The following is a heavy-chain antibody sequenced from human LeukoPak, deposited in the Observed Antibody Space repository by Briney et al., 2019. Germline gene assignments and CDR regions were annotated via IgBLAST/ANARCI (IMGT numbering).Heavy chain of an antibody. Sequence: ASVKVSCKASGYTFTSYDINWVRQATGQGLEWMGWISAYNGNTNFAQKLQGRVTMTTDTSTSIAYMELRSLRSDDTAVYYCARAAYYYASGSHSLDSWGQGTLVTVSS. CDR1: GYTFTSYD. D-gene: IGHD3-10*01. V-gene: IGHV1-18*01. J-gene: IGHJ4*02. CDR3: ARAAYYYASGSHSLDS. CDR2: ISAYNGNT.